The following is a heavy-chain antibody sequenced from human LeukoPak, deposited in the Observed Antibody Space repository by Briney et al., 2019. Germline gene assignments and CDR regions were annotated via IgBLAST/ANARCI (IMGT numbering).Heavy chain of an antibody. Sequence: GGSLRLSCAASGFTFSSYAMSWVRQAPGKGLEWVSAISGSGGSTYYADSVKGRFTISRDNSKNTLYLQMNSLRAEDTAVYYCAKDYSAMIVVVITTLAEVELVFDYWGQGTLVTVSS. CDR2: ISGSGGST. V-gene: IGHV3-23*01. J-gene: IGHJ4*02. D-gene: IGHD3-22*01. CDR1: GFTFSSYA. CDR3: AKDYSAMIVVVITTLAEVELVFDY.